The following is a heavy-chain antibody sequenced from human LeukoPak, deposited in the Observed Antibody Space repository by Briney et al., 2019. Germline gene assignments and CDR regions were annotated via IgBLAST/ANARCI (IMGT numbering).Heavy chain of an antibody. D-gene: IGHD3-10*01. J-gene: IGHJ4*02. CDR3: ARENLWFISL. V-gene: IGHV4-59*02. CDR1: GGSVSDYY. CDR2: IYYTGSS. Sequence: SETLSLTCTVSGGSVSDYYWSWIRQSPGKGLEWIGYIYYTGSSSYNPSLRSRVSISADTSKNQFSLKLSSVTAADTAVYYCARENLWFISLWGQGTLVTVSS.